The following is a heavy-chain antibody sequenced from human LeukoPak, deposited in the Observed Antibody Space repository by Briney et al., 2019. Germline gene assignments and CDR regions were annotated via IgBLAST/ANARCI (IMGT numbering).Heavy chain of an antibody. D-gene: IGHD6-6*01. J-gene: IGHJ6*02. CDR1: GFTFSSHV. Sequence: QAGGSLRLSCAASGFTFSSHVMSWVRQAPGKGLEWVSDISASGDTTYYADSVKGRFTISRDNSKNTLDLQMNSLRAEDTAVYYCAKYSSSSNDYYGMDVWGQGTTVTVSS. CDR2: ISASGDTT. V-gene: IGHV3-23*01. CDR3: AKYSSSSNDYYGMDV.